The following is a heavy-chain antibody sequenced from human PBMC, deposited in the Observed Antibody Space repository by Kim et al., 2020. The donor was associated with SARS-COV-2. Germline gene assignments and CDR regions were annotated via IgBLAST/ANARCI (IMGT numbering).Heavy chain of an antibody. Sequence: GGSLRLSCAASGFTFSSYWMSWVRQAPGKGLEWVANIKHDGSEKYYVDSVKGRFTISRDNAKNSLYLQMNSLRAEDTAVYYCARRGPRWYSGSYSDYWGQGTLVTVSS. CDR3: ARRGPRWYSGSYSDY. CDR2: IKHDGSEK. CDR1: GFTFSSYW. J-gene: IGHJ4*02. V-gene: IGHV3-7*01. D-gene: IGHD1-26*01.